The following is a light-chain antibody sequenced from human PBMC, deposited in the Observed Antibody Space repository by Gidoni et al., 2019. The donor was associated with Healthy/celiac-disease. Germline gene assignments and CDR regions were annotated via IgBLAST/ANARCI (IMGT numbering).Light chain of an antibody. CDR3: QQRSNWPPIT. CDR2: DAS. Sequence: EIVLTQSPATLSLSPGERATLSCRASQSVSSYLAWYQQKPGQAPRRLIYDASNRATGIPARFSGSGSGTDVTLTISSLEPEDFAVYYCQQRSNWPPITFGQXTRLEIK. V-gene: IGKV3-11*01. CDR1: QSVSSY. J-gene: IGKJ5*01.